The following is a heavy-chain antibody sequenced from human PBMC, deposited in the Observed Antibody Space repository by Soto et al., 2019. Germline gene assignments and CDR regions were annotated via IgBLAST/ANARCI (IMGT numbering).Heavy chain of an antibody. CDR3: AISSGWYFYWFDP. J-gene: IGHJ5*02. CDR1: GVSITSSSYY. CDR2: IYYSGST. V-gene: IGHV4-39*01. Sequence: SDTLSLTCTISGVSITSSSYYWGWIRQPPGKGLEWIGSIYYSGSTYYNPSLRSRVTISVDTSKNQFSLKLSSVTAADTAVYYCAISSGWYFYWFDPWGQG. D-gene: IGHD6-19*01.